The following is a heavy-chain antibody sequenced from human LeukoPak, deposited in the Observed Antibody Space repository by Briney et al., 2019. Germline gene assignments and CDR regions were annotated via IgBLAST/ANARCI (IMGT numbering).Heavy chain of an antibody. J-gene: IGHJ4*02. Sequence: GGSLRLSCAASGFTLSSYSMNWVRQAPGKGLEWVSSISSSSVYIYYADSVRGRFTISRDNAKNSLYLQMNSLRAEDTAVYYCASRDCSSTSCYPYYFDYWGQGTLVTVSS. V-gene: IGHV3-21*01. CDR3: ASRDCSSTSCYPYYFDY. D-gene: IGHD2-2*01. CDR1: GFTLSSYS. CDR2: ISSSSVYI.